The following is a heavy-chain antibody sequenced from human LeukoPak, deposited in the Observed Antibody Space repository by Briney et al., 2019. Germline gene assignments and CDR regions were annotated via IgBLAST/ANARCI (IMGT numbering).Heavy chain of an antibody. D-gene: IGHD3-22*01. Sequence: GGSLRLSCAASGFTFSNYGMHWVRQAPGKGLEWVAFIRYDGTNKYYADSVKGRFTISRDNSNNTLYLQMNSLRDEDTAVYYCANHYFDSSGYYSDYWGQGTLVTVSS. CDR2: IRYDGTNK. CDR3: ANHYFDSSGYYSDY. V-gene: IGHV3-30*02. CDR1: GFTFSNYG. J-gene: IGHJ4*02.